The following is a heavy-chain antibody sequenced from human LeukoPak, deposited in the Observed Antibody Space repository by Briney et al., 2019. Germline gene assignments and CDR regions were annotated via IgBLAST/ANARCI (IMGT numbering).Heavy chain of an antibody. D-gene: IGHD5-18*01. J-gene: IGHJ4*02. CDR1: GGSISSYY. Sequence: PSETLSLTCTVSGGSISSYYWSWIRQPPGKGLERHGYIYYRGSTDYNPSLKSLDTISVDTSKHQYSLKLSSVTAADTAVYYCAKAGGYSCGPFDYWGQGTLVTVSS. V-gene: IGHV4-59*13. CDR2: IYYRGST. CDR3: AKAGGYSCGPFDY.